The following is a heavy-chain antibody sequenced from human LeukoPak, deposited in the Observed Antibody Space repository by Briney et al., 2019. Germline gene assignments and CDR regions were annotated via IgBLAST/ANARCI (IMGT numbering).Heavy chain of an antibody. CDR2: INGDASNT. CDR1: GLTFNSYW. J-gene: IGHJ4*02. CDR3: ARDQRYYYDSSGSETTDY. D-gene: IGHD3-22*01. Sequence: GGSLRLSCAASGLTFNSYWMHWVRQVAGKGLVWVARINGDASNTTYADSVKGRFTISRDNAKNSLYLQMNSLRAEDTAVYYCARDQRYYYDSSGSETTDYWGQGTLVTVSS. V-gene: IGHV3-74*03.